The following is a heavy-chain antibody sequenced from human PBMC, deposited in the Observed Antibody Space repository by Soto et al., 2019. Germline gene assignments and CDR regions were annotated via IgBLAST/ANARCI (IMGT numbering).Heavy chain of an antibody. V-gene: IGHV1-18*01. CDR1: GYSFPSYG. Sequence: QVQLVQSGAEVKKPGASVKVSCKASGYSFPSYGMSWVRQAPGQGLEWMGWISVYNGNTNYAQKFQGRVSMTTDTSTSTAYMELRSLRSDHTAVYYGARDQSIVTIVVAKNDAFDLWGQGTMVTVPS. CDR2: ISVYNGNT. CDR3: ARDQSIVTIVVAKNDAFDL. J-gene: IGHJ3*01. D-gene: IGHD3-22*01.